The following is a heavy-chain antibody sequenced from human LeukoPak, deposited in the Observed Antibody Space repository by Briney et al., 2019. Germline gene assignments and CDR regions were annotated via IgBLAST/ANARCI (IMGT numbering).Heavy chain of an antibody. CDR1: GYTFTSYG. D-gene: IGHD6-25*01. CDR2: ISAYNGNT. Sequence: ASVKVSCKASGYTFTSYGISWVRQAPGQGLEWMGWISAYNGNTNYAQKFQGRVTMTRDTSTSTVYMELSSLRSEDTAVYYCARDQRLYDAFDIWGQGTMVTVSS. J-gene: IGHJ3*02. V-gene: IGHV1-18*01. CDR3: ARDQRLYDAFDI.